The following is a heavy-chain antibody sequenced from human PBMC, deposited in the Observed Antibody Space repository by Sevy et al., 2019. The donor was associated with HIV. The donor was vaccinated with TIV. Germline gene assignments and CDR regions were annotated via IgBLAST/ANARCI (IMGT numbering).Heavy chain of an antibody. CDR3: ARGYYDFWSGYYRRDAFDS. D-gene: IGHD3-3*01. V-gene: IGHV1-18*01. Sequence: ASVKVSCKASGYTFTSYGISWVRQAPGQGLEWMGWISAYNGDTNYAQKLQGRVTMTTDTSTSTAYMKLTSLRSDATAVYVCARGYYDFWSGYYRRDAFDSWGQGTRVTVSS. CDR1: GYTFTSYG. CDR2: ISAYNGDT. J-gene: IGHJ3*02.